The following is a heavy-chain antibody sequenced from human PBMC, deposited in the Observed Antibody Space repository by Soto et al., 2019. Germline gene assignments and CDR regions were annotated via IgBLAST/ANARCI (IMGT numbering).Heavy chain of an antibody. CDR1: GFTFSSYG. Sequence: QVQLVESGGGVVQPGRSLRLSCAASGFTFSSYGMHWVRQAPGKGLEWVAVIWYDGSNKYYADSVKGRFTISRDNSKNTLYRKMNRRRAGDTAVYYCARDLLEGGRGQYSSGWYPSGFDPWGQGTLVTVSS. D-gene: IGHD6-19*01. CDR2: IWYDGSNK. J-gene: IGHJ5*02. V-gene: IGHV3-33*01. CDR3: ARDLLEGGRGQYSSGWYPSGFDP.